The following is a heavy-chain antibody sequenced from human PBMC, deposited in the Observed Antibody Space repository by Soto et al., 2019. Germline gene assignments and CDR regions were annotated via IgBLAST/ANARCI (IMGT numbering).Heavy chain of an antibody. CDR1: GFTFTDFY. V-gene: IGHV3-7*03. CDR3: AGWGGHDYNY. Sequence: EVQLVQSGGGLVQPGGSLRLSCVASGFTFTDFYMNWVRQAPGKGLEWVANIRPDGSETNYVESVKGRFTTSRDNAKNSLFLQMNSLMADDTAVYYCAGWGGHDYNYWGQGILVTVSS. J-gene: IGHJ4*02. D-gene: IGHD4-4*01. CDR2: IRPDGSET.